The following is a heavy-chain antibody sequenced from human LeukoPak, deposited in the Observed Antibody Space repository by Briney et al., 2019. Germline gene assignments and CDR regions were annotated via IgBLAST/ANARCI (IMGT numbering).Heavy chain of an antibody. J-gene: IGHJ4*02. V-gene: IGHV4-34*01. Sequence: SETLSLTCAVYGGSFSGYYWGWIRQPPGKGLEWIGEINHSGSTNYNSSLKSRVTISVDTSKNQFSLKLSSVTAADTAVYYCARGRGSGYLFDYWGQGTLVTVSS. CDR1: GGSFSGYY. CDR3: ARGRGSGYLFDY. D-gene: IGHD3-22*01. CDR2: INHSGST.